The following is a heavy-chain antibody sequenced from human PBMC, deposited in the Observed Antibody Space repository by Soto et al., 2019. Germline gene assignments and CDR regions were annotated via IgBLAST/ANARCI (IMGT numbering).Heavy chain of an antibody. V-gene: IGHV1-18*01. Sequence: QVQLVQSGGEVKKPGASVKVSCNASGYTFASYAINWVRQAPGQGLEWMGWISAYDGNTNYAQKFQGRLTMTTDTSTTTAYMDLRSLGSDDTAMYYCARDDYGFDYWGQGTLLTVSS. CDR2: ISAYDGNT. J-gene: IGHJ4*02. D-gene: IGHD4-17*01. CDR3: ARDDYGFDY. CDR1: GYTFASYA.